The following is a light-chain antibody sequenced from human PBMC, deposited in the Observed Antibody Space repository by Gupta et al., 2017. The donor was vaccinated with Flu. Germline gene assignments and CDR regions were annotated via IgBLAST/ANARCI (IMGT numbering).Light chain of an antibody. CDR2: DAS. J-gene: IGKJ4*01. CDR1: QSVSGQ. CDR3: QQRTNWPLT. V-gene: IGKV3-11*01. Sequence: ATLSLSPGERATLSCRASQSVSGQLAWYQHKPGQAPRLLIYDASNRATGIPARFSGSGSGTDFTLTISSLEPEDFAVYYCQQRTNWPLTFGGGTKVEIK.